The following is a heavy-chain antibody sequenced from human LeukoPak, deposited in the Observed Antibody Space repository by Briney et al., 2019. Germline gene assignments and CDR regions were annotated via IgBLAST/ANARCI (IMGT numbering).Heavy chain of an antibody. CDR3: ARDTSTTPFDS. J-gene: IGHJ4*02. Sequence: GGSLRLSCAASGFTFNAWMSWVRQARGKGPEWVANIKQDGSEKYYVDSVKGRFTISRDNAKSSLYLQMNSLSSDDTAVYYCARDTSTTPFDSWGQGTLVTVSS. CDR2: IKQDGSEK. V-gene: IGHV3-7*04. D-gene: IGHD1-14*01. CDR1: GFTFNAW.